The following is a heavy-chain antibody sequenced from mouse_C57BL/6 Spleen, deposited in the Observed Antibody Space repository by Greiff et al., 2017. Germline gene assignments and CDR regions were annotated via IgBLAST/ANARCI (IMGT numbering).Heavy chain of an antibody. Sequence: VQGVESGPELVKPGASVKISCKASGYAFSSSWMNWVKQRPGKGLEWIGRIYPGDGDTNYNGKFKGKATLTADKSSSTAYMQLSSLTSEDSAVYFCARAELGYLDYWGQGTTLTVSS. V-gene: IGHV1-82*01. J-gene: IGHJ2*01. CDR2: IYPGDGDT. CDR1: GYAFSSSW. D-gene: IGHD4-1*01. CDR3: ARAELGYLDY.